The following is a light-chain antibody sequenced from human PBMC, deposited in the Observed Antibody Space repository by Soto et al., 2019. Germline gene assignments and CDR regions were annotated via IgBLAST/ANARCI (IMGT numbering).Light chain of an antibody. J-gene: IGKJ1*01. V-gene: IGKV3-15*01. CDR2: SPS. Sequence: ELVVTQSPATLSVSPGERATLSCRASQSVSTYLAWYQQKPGQAPRLLIYSPSPRANGIPARFSGGGSGTDFTLTISSLQSEDFAVYICQQYNDWPPRWTFGQGNKVEIK. CDR1: QSVSTY. CDR3: QQYNDWPPRWT.